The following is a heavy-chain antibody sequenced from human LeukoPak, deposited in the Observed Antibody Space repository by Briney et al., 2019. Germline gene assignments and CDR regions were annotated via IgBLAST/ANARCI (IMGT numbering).Heavy chain of an antibody. J-gene: IGHJ1*01. D-gene: IGHD3-22*01. V-gene: IGHV3-23*01. CDR1: GFTISNYA. CDR3: AKGPRSTTIVVLTRPKYFQH. CDR2: ISDSGGNT. Sequence: PGGSLRLSCAASGFTISNYAMSWVRQAPGKGLEWVSGISDSGGNTYYADSVKGRFTISRDNSKNTLYLQMNSLRAEDTAVYYCAKGPRSTTIVVLTRPKYFQHWGQGTLVTVSS.